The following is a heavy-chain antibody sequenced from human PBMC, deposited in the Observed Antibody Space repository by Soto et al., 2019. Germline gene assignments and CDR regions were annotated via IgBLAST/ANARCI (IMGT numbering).Heavy chain of an antibody. V-gene: IGHV3-7*03. Sequence: GGSLRLSCAASGFSFSSYWISWVRQAPGKGLEWVANIRQDGSQIYYLGSVKGRFTISRDNAKNSLYLQMNSLRAEDTAVYYCARLQWPSKGAFDIWGQGTMVTVSS. CDR1: GFSFSSYW. CDR2: IRQDGSQI. J-gene: IGHJ3*02. CDR3: ARLQWPSKGAFDI. D-gene: IGHD6-19*01.